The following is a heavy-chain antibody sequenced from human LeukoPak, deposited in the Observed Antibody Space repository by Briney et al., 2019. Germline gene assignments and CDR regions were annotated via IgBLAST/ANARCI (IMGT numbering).Heavy chain of an antibody. CDR3: ARVYSSLWAPSFDY. V-gene: IGHV3-66*01. CDR2: IYSGGST. D-gene: IGHD3-22*01. J-gene: IGHJ4*02. Sequence: PGGSLRLSCAVSGFTVSSNYMSWVRQAPGKGLEWVSVIYSGGSTYYADSVKGRFTISRDNSKNTLYLQMNSLRAEDTAVYYCARVYSSLWAPSFDYWGQGALVTVSS. CDR1: GFTVSSNY.